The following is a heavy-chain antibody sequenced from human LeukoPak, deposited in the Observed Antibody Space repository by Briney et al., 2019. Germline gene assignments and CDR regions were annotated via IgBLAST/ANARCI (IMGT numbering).Heavy chain of an antibody. CDR2: IIPIFGTA. V-gene: IGHV1-69*06. D-gene: IGHD6-19*01. CDR1: GGTFSSYA. J-gene: IGHJ3*02. Sequence: GASVKVSCKASGGTFSSYAISWVRQAPGQGLEWMGGIIPIFGTANYAQKFQGRVTITADKSTSTAYMELSSLGSEDTAVYYCANIRAVAEYGDAFEIWGQGTMVTVSS. CDR3: ANIRAVAEYGDAFEI.